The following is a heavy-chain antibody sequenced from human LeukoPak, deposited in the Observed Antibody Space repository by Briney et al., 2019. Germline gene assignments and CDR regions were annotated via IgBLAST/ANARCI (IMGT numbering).Heavy chain of an antibody. CDR2: ISDDGSNK. CDR3: VSSRGYSDYDSDY. J-gene: IGHJ4*02. Sequence: GRSLRLSCAASGFTFITYAMHWLRQAPGKGLEWVAVISDDGSNKYYADSVKGRFTISRDNSKTKMYLQMNSLRPEDAAVYFCVSSRGYSDYDSDYWGQGTLVTVSS. CDR1: GFTFITYA. V-gene: IGHV3-30*04. D-gene: IGHD5-12*01.